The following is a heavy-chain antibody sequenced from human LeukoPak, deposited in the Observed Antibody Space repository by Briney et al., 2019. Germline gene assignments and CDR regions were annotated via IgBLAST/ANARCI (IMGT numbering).Heavy chain of an antibody. V-gene: IGHV1-3*01. CDR3: ARDRDYGDRHFDY. CDR2: INAGNGNT. D-gene: IGHD4-17*01. CDR1: GYTFTSYG. Sequence: GESLKVSCKASGYTFTSYGISWVRQAPGQRLEWMGWINAGNGNTKYSQKFQGRVTITRDTSASTAYMELSSLRSEDTAVYYCARDRDYGDRHFDYWGQGTLVTVSS. J-gene: IGHJ4*02.